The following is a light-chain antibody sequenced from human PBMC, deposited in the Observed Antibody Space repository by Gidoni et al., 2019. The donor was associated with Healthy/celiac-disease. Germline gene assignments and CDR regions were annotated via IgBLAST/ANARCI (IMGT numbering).Light chain of an antibody. Sequence: QSVLTPPPSVSGAPGQRVTISCTGSSSNIGAGYDVRWYQQLPGTAPKLLIYDNTNRPSGVPDRFSGSKSGTSASLAITGLQAEDEADYYCQSYDSSLSGYVVFGGGTKLTVL. CDR1: SSNIGAGYD. CDR2: DNT. V-gene: IGLV1-40*01. CDR3: QSYDSSLSGYVV. J-gene: IGLJ2*01.